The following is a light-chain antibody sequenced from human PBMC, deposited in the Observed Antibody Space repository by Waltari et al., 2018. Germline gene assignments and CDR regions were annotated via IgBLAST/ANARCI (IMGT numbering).Light chain of an antibody. V-gene: IGKV3-11*01. J-gene: IGKJ4*01. CDR3: QQRTNWPSLT. CDR1: QSVGSY. Sequence: EIVLTQSPATLSLSPGGRATLSCRASQSVGSYLAWYQHRPGQAPSLLIYDASTRATGIPARFSGSGSGTDFTLTISSLEPEDFAVYYCQQRTNWPSLTFGGGTKVEIK. CDR2: DAS.